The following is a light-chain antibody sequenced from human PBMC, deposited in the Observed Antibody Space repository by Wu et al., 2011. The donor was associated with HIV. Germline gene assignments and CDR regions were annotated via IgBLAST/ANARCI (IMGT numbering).Light chain of an antibody. CDR1: QSVSSSY. CDR3: QQYGSSPIT. V-gene: IGKV3-20*01. Sequence: EIVLTQSPGTLSLSPGERATLSCRASQSVSSSYLAWYQQKPGQAPRLLIYGASSRAGGIPNRFSGYGSGRDFTLTISRLEPEDFAVYYCQQYGSSPITFGQGTRLGIK. J-gene: IGKJ5*01. CDR2: GAS.